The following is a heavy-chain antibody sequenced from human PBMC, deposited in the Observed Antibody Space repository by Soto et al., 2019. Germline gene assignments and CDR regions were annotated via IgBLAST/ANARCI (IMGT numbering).Heavy chain of an antibody. CDR2: IDPSDSYT. CDR1: GYSFTSYW. Sequence: PGESLKISCKGSGYSFTSYWISWVRQMPGEGLEWMGRIDPSDSYTNYSPSFQGHVTISADKSISTAYLQWSSLKASDTAMYYCARHGGLRVGYYGMDVWGQGTTVTVSS. J-gene: IGHJ6*02. V-gene: IGHV5-10-1*01. CDR3: ARHGGLRVGYYGMDV. D-gene: IGHD4-17*01.